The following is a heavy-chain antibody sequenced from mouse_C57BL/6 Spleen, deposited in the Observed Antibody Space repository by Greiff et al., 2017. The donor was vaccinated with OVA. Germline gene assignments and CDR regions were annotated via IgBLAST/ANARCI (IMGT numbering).Heavy chain of an antibody. Sequence: EVQVVESGAGLVKPGGSLKLSCAASGFTFSSYAMSWVRQTPEKRLEWVATISDGGSYTYYPDNVKGRFTISRDNAKNNLYLQMSHLKSEDTAMYYCARDRGSNYDWYFDVWGTGTTVTVSS. CDR2: ISDGGSYT. V-gene: IGHV5-4*01. CDR1: GFTFSSYA. D-gene: IGHD2-5*01. CDR3: ARDRGSNYDWYFDV. J-gene: IGHJ1*03.